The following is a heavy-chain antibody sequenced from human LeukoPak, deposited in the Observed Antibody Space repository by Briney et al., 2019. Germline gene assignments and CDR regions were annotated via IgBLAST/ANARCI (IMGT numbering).Heavy chain of an antibody. CDR2: INYSGST. CDR1: GGSISTYY. V-gene: IGHV4-59*08. J-gene: IGHJ5*02. CDR3: ASSQSSGRNWFDP. Sequence: SETLSLTCTVSGGSISTYYWSWIRQSPGKGLEWIGYINYSGSTIYNPSLQSRVTISVDTSKNQFSLKLSSVTAADTAVYYCASSQSSGRNWFDPWGQGTLVTVSS. D-gene: IGHD3-22*01.